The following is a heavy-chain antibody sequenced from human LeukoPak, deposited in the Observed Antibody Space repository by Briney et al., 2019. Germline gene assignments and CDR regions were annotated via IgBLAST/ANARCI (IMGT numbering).Heavy chain of an antibody. CDR3: ARRYSSGWFNY. J-gene: IGHJ4*02. V-gene: IGHV4-39*07. CDR2: IYYSGST. CDR1: GGSISSSSYY. D-gene: IGHD6-19*01. Sequence: SETLSLTCTVSGGSISSSSYYWGWIRQPPGKGLEWIGSIYYSGSTYYNPSLKSRVTISVDTSKNQFSLKLSSVTAADTAVYYCARRYSSGWFNYWGQGTLVTVSS.